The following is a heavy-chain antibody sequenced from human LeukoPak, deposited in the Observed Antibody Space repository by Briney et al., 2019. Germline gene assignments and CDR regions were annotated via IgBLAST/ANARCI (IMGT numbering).Heavy chain of an antibody. CDR3: AKDGASRIAVAGSLLDY. J-gene: IGHJ4*02. CDR2: ISGSGGRT. V-gene: IGHV3-23*01. D-gene: IGHD6-19*01. Sequence: GGSLRLSCAASRFTFSSYAMSWVRQAPGKGLEWVSGISGSGGRTYYADSVKGRFTISRDNSKNTLYLQMNSLRAEDTAVCYCAKDGASRIAVAGSLLDYWGQGTLVTVSS. CDR1: RFTFSSYA.